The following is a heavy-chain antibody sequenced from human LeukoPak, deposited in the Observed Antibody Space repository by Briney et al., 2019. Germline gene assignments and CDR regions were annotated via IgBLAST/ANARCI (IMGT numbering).Heavy chain of an antibody. D-gene: IGHD7-27*01. CDR2: MNPNSGYT. Sequence: ASVKVSCKASGYTFTSYDTNWVRQATGQGLEWMGYMNPNSGYTVYAQKFQGRVTMTRNISISTAYMELSSLRSEDTAVYYCAKVPRELTGKWGQGTLVTVSA. CDR3: AKVPRELTGK. CDR1: GYTFTSYD. J-gene: IGHJ4*02. V-gene: IGHV1-8*01.